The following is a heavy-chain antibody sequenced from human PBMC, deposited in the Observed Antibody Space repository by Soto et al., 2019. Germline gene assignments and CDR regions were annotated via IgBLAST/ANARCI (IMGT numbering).Heavy chain of an antibody. CDR2: ISWDGGST. CDR1: GFTFDDYT. D-gene: IGHD1-26*01. J-gene: IGHJ6*02. V-gene: IGHV3-43*01. Sequence: LRLSCAASGFTFDDYTMHWVRQAPGKGLEWVSLISWDGGSTYYADSVKGRFTISRDNSKNSLYLQMNSLRTEDTALYYCAKDMRPYSGSYYYYGMDVWGQGTTVSVSS. CDR3: AKDMRPYSGSYYYYGMDV.